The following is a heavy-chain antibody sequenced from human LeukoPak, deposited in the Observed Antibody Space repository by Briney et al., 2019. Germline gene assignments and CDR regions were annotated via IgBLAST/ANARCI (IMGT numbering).Heavy chain of an antibody. D-gene: IGHD5-18*01. V-gene: IGHV4-61*02. CDR1: GGSISSGSYY. CDR2: IYTSGST. CDR3: ARVARGYSYDGGMDV. Sequence: PSETLSLTCTVSGGSISSGSYYWSWIRQPAGKGLEWIGRIYTSGSTNYNPSLKSRVTISVDTSKNQFSLKLSSVTAADTAVYYCARVARGYSYDGGMDVWGQGTTVTVSS. J-gene: IGHJ6*02.